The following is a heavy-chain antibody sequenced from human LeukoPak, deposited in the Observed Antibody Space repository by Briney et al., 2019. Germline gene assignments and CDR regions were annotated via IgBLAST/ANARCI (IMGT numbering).Heavy chain of an antibody. V-gene: IGHV3-30-3*01. CDR3: YGGNAEH. J-gene: IGHJ1*01. CDR2: ISYDGSNK. Sequence: PGGSLRLSCAASGFTFSSYAMHWVRQAPGKGLEWVAVISYDGSNKYYADSVKGRFTISRDNAKNTLYLQMNSLRGEDTAVYHCYGGNAEHWGQGTLVTVSS. D-gene: IGHD4-23*01. CDR1: GFTFSSYA.